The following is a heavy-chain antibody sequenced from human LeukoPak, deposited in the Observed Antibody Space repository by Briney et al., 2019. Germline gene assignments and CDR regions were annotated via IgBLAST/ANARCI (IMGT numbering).Heavy chain of an antibody. CDR3: ARLYYDFWSGSAFDI. CDR1: GFTFSSYS. D-gene: IGHD3-3*01. CDR2: ISSSSSTI. J-gene: IGHJ3*02. V-gene: IGHV3-48*01. Sequence: PGGSLRLSCAASGFTFSSYSMNWVRQAPGKGLEWASYISSSSSTIYYADSVKGRFTISRDNAKNSLYLQMNSLRAEDTAVYYCARLYYDFWSGSAFDIWGQGTMVTVSS.